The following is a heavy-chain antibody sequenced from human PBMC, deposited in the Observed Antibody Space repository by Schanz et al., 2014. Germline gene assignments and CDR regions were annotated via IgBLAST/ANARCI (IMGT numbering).Heavy chain of an antibody. D-gene: IGHD3-3*01. V-gene: IGHV3-30*09. Sequence: VQLVESGGGLVQPGGSLRLSCAASGFTFSRHAMHWVRQAAGKGLEWVAAITYDGSNKYYAESVKGRFAISRDNSKDTLYLQMNSLRAEDTSVYYCARDKGGYYPFDYWGQGTLVTVSS. CDR2: ITYDGSNK. J-gene: IGHJ4*02. CDR3: ARDKGGYYPFDY. CDR1: GFTFSRHA.